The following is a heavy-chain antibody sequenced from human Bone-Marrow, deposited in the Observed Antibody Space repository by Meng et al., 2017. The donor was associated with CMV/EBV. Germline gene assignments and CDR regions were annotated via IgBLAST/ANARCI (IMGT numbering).Heavy chain of an antibody. CDR2: ITSSSSYI. J-gene: IGHJ4*02. Sequence: GGSLRLSCAASGFTFSSYSMNWVRQTPGKGLEWVSSITSSSSYIYSADSVEGRYTISRDNGKNSLYLQMNSLRAEDTAVYYCARGVGSRATVVPPARDYWGQGTLVTVSS. D-gene: IGHD4-23*01. CDR1: GFTFSSYS. CDR3: ARGVGSRATVVPPARDY. V-gene: IGHV3-21*01.